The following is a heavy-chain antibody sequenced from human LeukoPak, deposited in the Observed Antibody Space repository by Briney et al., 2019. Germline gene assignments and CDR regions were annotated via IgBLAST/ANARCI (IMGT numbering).Heavy chain of an antibody. CDR3: ARATRRVITIFGVAPDY. V-gene: IGHV1-2*02. J-gene: IGHJ4*02. Sequence: ASVEVSCKASGYTFTGYYMHWVRQAPGQGLEWMGWINPNSGGTNYAQKFQGRVTMTRDTSISTAYMELSRLRSDDTAVYYCARATRRVITIFGVAPDYWGQGTLVTASS. CDR2: INPNSGGT. CDR1: GYTFTGYY. D-gene: IGHD3-3*01.